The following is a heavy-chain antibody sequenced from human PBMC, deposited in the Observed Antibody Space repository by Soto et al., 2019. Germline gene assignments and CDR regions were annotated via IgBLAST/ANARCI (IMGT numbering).Heavy chain of an antibody. V-gene: IGHV3-23*01. Sequence: QPGGSLRLSCAASGFTFTSYAMSWVRQAPGKGLEWVSGISGGGGSTYYAASVKGRFTISRDNSKSTLYLQMNSLRAEDTAVYYCAKDRYGDYGGIDYWGQGTMVTVSS. J-gene: IGHJ4*02. CDR2: ISGGGGST. CDR3: AKDRYGDYGGIDY. CDR1: GFTFTSYA. D-gene: IGHD4-17*01.